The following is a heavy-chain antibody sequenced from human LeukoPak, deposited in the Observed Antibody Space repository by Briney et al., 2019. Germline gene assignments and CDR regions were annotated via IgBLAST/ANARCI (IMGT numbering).Heavy chain of an antibody. Sequence: ASVKVSCKASGYTFTNYGISWVRQAPGQGLEWMGWISVYTGKTYHAQKFQARVTMTTDTSTSTAYMELRSLRSDDTAVYYCARDSGRYDFWSGYRPLYYFDYWGQGTLVTVSS. CDR1: GYTFTNYG. CDR3: ARDSGRYDFWSGYRPLYYFDY. J-gene: IGHJ4*02. CDR2: ISVYTGKT. V-gene: IGHV1-18*01. D-gene: IGHD3-3*01.